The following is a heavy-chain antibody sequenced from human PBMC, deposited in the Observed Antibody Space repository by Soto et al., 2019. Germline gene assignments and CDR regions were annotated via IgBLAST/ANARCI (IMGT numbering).Heavy chain of an antibody. CDR3: ARCSSSRYYFDY. CDR2: ISYDGSNK. Sequence: QVQLVESGGGVVQPGRSLRLSCAASGFTFSSYAMHWVRQAPGKGLEWVAVISYDGSNKYYAYSVKGRFTLSRDNPKNTLYLQMTSLRADDTAVYYCARCSSSRYYFDYWGQGTLVTVSS. J-gene: IGHJ4*02. V-gene: IGHV3-30-3*01. CDR1: GFTFSSYA. D-gene: IGHD6-6*01.